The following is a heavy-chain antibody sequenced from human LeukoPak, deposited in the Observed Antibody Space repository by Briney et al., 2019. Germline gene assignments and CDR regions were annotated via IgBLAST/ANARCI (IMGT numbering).Heavy chain of an antibody. D-gene: IGHD5-18*01. CDR1: GFTFSTCG. Sequence: PGGSLRLSCAASGFTFSTCGMHWVRQPPGKGLEWIGEINHSGSTNYNPSLKSRVTISVDTSKNQFSLKLSSVTAADTAVYYCARGYSYGYLNYWGQGTLVTVSS. CDR2: INHSGST. CDR3: ARGYSYGYLNY. J-gene: IGHJ4*02. V-gene: IGHV4-34*01.